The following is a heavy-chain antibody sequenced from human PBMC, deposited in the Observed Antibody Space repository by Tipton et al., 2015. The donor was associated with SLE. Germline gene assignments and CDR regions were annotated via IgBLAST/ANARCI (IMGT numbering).Heavy chain of an antibody. D-gene: IGHD7-27*01. J-gene: IGHJ6*02. V-gene: IGHV3-48*04. CDR2: ISSSSSTI. CDR1: GFTFSSYS. CDR3: AKDGETRKFYCYYGMDV. Sequence: SLRLSCAASGFTFSSYSMNWVRQAPGKGLEWVSYISSSSSTIYYADSVKGRFTISRDNAKNSLYLQMNSLRAEDTALYYCAKDGETRKFYCYYGMDVWGQVTSVTVSS.